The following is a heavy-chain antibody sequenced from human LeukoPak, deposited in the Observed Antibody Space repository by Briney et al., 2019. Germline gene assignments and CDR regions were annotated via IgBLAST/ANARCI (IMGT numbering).Heavy chain of an antibody. CDR1: GFTFDDYA. V-gene: IGHV3-43D*03. J-gene: IGHJ4*02. CDR2: ISWDGGST. D-gene: IGHD2-2*01. Sequence: PGGSLRLSCAASGFTFDDYAMHWVRQAPGKGLEWVSLISWDGGSTYYADSVKGRFTIPRDNSKNSLYLQMNSLRAEDTALYYCATDGTIDCSSTSCYGPLDYWGQGTLVTVSS. CDR3: ATDGTIDCSSTSCYGPLDY.